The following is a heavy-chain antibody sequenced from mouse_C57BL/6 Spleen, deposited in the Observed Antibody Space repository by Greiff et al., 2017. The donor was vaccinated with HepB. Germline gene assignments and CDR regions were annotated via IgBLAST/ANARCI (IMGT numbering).Heavy chain of an antibody. Sequence: EVQRVESGGGLVKPGGSLKLSCAASGFTFSSYTMSWVRQTPEKRLEWVATISGGGGNTYYPDSVKGRFTISRDNAKNTLYLQMSSRRSEDTALYYCARRSDDYGYYFDYWGQGTTLTVSS. D-gene: IGHD2-4*01. CDR1: GFTFSSYT. V-gene: IGHV5-9*01. J-gene: IGHJ2*01. CDR3: ARRSDDYGYYFDY. CDR2: ISGGGGNT.